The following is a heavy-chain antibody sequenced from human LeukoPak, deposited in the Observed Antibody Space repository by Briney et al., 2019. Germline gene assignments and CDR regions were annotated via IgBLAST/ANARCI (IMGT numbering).Heavy chain of an antibody. D-gene: IGHD1-1*01. CDR1: GGSISSYY. CDR3: ARDRTTSTRGAFDI. CDR2: IYYNGNT. J-gene: IGHJ3*02. Sequence: SETLSLTCTVSGGSISSYYWSWIRQPPGKGLEWIGYIYYNGNTNYNPSLKSRVTISVDTSKSQFSLKLTSVTAADTAVYYCARDRTTSTRGAFDIWGQGTMVTVSS. V-gene: IGHV4-59*01.